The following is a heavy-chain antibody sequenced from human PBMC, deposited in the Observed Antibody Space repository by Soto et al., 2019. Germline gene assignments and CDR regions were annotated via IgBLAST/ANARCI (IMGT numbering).Heavy chain of an antibody. Sequence: QVQLVQSGAEVKKPGASVKVSCKASGYTFTSYDINWVRQATGQGLEWMGWMNPNSGNTGYAQKFQGRVNMPRNTSISTAYMELSSLRSEDTAVYYCARGSAYDFWSGYFNYNWFDPWGQGTLVTVSS. CDR1: GYTFTSYD. J-gene: IGHJ5*02. D-gene: IGHD3-3*01. V-gene: IGHV1-8*01. CDR3: ARGSAYDFWSGYFNYNWFDP. CDR2: MNPNSGNT.